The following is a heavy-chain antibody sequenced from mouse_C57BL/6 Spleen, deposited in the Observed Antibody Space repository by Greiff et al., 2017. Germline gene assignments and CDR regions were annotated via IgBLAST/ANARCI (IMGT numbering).Heavy chain of an antibody. J-gene: IGHJ4*01. CDR1: GYTFTSYW. Sequence: VQLQQPGAELVRPGTSVKLSCKASGYTFTSYWMHWVKQRPGQGLEWIGVIDPSDSYTNYNQKFKGKATLTVDTSSSTAYMQLSSLTSEDSAVYYCARWDYGSSLYYAMDYWGQGTSVTVSS. D-gene: IGHD1-1*01. V-gene: IGHV1-59*01. CDR2: IDPSDSYT. CDR3: ARWDYGSSLYYAMDY.